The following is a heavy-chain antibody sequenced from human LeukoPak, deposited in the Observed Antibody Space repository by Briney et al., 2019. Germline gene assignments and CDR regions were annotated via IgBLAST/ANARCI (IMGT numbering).Heavy chain of an antibody. CDR1: GFTFSSYA. D-gene: IGHD6-25*01. J-gene: IGHJ4*02. Sequence: PGRSLRLSCAASGFTFSSYAMHWVRQAPGEGLEWVAVISYDGSNKYYADSVKGRFTISRDNSKNTLYLQMNSLRAEDTAVYYCARDLSGGYTYDYWGQGTLVTVSS. CDR3: ARDLSGGYTYDY. CDR2: ISYDGSNK. V-gene: IGHV3-30-3*01.